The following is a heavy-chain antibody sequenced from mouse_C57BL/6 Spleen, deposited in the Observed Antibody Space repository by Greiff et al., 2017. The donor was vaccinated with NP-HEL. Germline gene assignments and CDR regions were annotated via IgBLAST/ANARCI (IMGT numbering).Heavy chain of an antibody. D-gene: IGHD1-1*01. V-gene: IGHV1-55*01. CDR1: GYTFTSYW. Sequence: QVQLQQSGAELVKPGASVKMSCKASGYTFTSYWITWVKQRPGQGLEWIGDIYPGSGSTNYNEKFKSKATLTVDTSSSTAYMQLSSLTSEDSAVDYCARRGILTTRAMDYWGQGTSVTVSS. CDR2: IYPGSGST. J-gene: IGHJ4*01. CDR3: ARRGILTTRAMDY.